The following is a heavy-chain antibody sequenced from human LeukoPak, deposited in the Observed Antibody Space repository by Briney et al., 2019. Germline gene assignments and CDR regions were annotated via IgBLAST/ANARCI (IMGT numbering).Heavy chain of an antibody. V-gene: IGHV4-39*01. Sequence: SETLSLTCIVSGDSISSNKYYWGWIRQPPGKGLEWIGNIYYTGGTYYDPSLRSRVTISADTSKNQFSLRLSSVTAADTAVYYCASQESMASGFDPWGQGTLVTVSS. CDR3: ASQESMASGFDP. CDR1: GDSISSNKYY. J-gene: IGHJ5*02. D-gene: IGHD6-6*01. CDR2: IYYTGGT.